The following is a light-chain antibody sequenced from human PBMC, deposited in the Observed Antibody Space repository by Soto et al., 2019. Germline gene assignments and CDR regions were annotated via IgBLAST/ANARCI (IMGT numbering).Light chain of an antibody. J-gene: IGLJ1*01. Sequence: QCVLTQPAAVSGSPGQSITISCTGTSSDVGAYIYVSWYQHHPGKAPKVMIYEVTNRPSGVSDRFSGSKSGNTASLTISGLQAEDEADYYCCSYTSSRTYVFGTGLKVAVL. CDR2: EVT. V-gene: IGLV2-14*01. CDR1: SSDVGAYIY. CDR3: CSYTSSRTYV.